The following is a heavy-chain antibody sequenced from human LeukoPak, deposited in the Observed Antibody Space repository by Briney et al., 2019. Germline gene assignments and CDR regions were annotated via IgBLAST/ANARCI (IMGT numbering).Heavy chain of an antibody. V-gene: IGHV3-23*01. CDR3: TKDASYARENDNSGFFVD. J-gene: IGHJ4*02. D-gene: IGHD3-22*01. CDR2: MSGGGDSD. Sequence: GGSLRLSCAASGFTFTSYAMSWVRQTPGKGLEWVASMSGGGDSDYYADSVKGRFTVSRDKSKNTLYVQMNSLRADDTAVYYCTKDASYARENDNSGFFVDWGQGTLVTVSS. CDR1: GFTFTSYA.